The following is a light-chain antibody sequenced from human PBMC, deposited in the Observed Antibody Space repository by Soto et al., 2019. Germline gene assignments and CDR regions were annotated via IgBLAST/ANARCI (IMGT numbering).Light chain of an antibody. V-gene: IGKV2-28*01. Sequence: DTVMTQSPLSLPVSPGEPASISCRSSQSLLHSNGYNYLEWYLQKQGQSPQLLIYLGSTRASGVPDRFSGSGAGTDFPLKISRVEAEDVGVYYCMQSLQAPPFTFGQGTKLEIK. CDR3: MQSLQAPPFT. CDR1: QSLLHSNGYNY. J-gene: IGKJ2*01. CDR2: LGS.